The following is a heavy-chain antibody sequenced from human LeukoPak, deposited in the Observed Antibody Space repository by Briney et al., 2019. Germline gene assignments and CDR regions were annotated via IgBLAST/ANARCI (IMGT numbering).Heavy chain of an antibody. CDR3: ARAPSEIGGYYPEYFRH. CDR2: IKSDGNT. CDR1: GFTFSSYW. V-gene: IGHV3-74*01. Sequence: HTGGSLRLSCAASGFTFSSYWMHWVRQAPGKGLVWVSRIKSDGNTNYADSVKGRFTISRDNAKNTLPLQMNSRRAEDTGVYYCARAPSEIGGYYPEYFRHWGQGALVTVSS. D-gene: IGHD3-22*01. J-gene: IGHJ1*01.